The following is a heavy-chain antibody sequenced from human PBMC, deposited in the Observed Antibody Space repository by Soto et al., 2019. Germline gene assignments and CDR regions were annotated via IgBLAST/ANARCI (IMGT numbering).Heavy chain of an antibody. CDR3: AREATIAARLDS. V-gene: IGHV4-30-4*01. CDR1: GGSISSGDDD. D-gene: IGHD6-6*01. J-gene: IGHJ4*02. CDR2: IYYSGST. Sequence: SETLSLTCTVSGGSISSGDDDGSWLRQPPGKGLEWIGYIYYSGSTYYNPSLKSRVTISVDTSKNQFSLKLSSVTAADTAVYYCAREATIAARLDSWGQGTLVTVSS.